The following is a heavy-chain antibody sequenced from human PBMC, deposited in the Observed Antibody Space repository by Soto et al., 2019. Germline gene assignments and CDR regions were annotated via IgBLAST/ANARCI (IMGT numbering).Heavy chain of an antibody. CDR3: ASQGIAAAGTVPHYYYGMDV. J-gene: IGHJ6*02. CDR1: GYTFTGYY. CDR2: INPNSGGT. Sequence: ASVKVSCAASGYTFTGYYMHWVRQAPGQGLEWMGWINPNSGGTNYAQKFQGWVTMTRDTSISTAYMELSRLRSDDTAVYYCASQGIAAAGTVPHYYYGMDVWGQGTTVTVSS. D-gene: IGHD6-13*01. V-gene: IGHV1-2*04.